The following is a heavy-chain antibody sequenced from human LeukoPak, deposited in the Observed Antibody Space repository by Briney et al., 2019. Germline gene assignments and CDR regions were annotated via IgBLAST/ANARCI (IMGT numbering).Heavy chain of an antibody. V-gene: IGHV3-23*01. J-gene: IGHJ4*02. CDR1: GFTFSSYG. CDR2: ISGSGGST. Sequence: PGGSLRLSCAASGFTFSSYGMSWVRQAPGKGLEWVSAISGSGGSTYYADSVKGRFTISRDSSKNTLYLQMNSLRAEDPAVYYCAKDRGAVSGYLDYWGQGTLVTVSS. D-gene: IGHD6-19*01. CDR3: AKDRGAVSGYLDY.